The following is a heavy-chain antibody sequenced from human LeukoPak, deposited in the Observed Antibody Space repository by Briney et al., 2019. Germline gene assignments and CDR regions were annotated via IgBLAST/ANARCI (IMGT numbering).Heavy chain of an antibody. CDR2: ISSSSSYI. D-gene: IGHD6-13*01. CDR3: ASSSSHYGGAFDI. Sequence: GGSLRLSCAASGFTFSSYSMNWVRQAPGKGLEWVSSISSSSSYIYYADSVKGRFTISRDNAKNSLYLQMNSLRAEDTAVYYCASSSSHYGGAFDIWGQGTMVTVSS. CDR1: GFTFSSYS. J-gene: IGHJ3*02. V-gene: IGHV3-21*01.